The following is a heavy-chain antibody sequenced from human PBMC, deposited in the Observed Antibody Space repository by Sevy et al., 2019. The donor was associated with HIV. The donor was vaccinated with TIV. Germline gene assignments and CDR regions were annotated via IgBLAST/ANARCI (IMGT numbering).Heavy chain of an antibody. Sequence: GGSLRLSCAASGFTFSSHAMSWVRQAPGKGLEWVSVISGSGGSTYYADSVKGRFTISRDNSKNTLYLQMNSLRAEDTAVYYCAKVDSSGWYSKGAGDWFDPWGQGTLVTVSS. CDR3: AKVDSSGWYSKGAGDWFDP. J-gene: IGHJ5*02. CDR2: ISGSGGST. V-gene: IGHV3-23*01. CDR1: GFTFSSHA. D-gene: IGHD6-19*01.